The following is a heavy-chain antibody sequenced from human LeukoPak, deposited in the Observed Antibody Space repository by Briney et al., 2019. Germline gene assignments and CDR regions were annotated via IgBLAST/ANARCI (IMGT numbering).Heavy chain of an antibody. CDR2: IYYSGST. Sequence: SETLSLTCTVSGGSISSYYWSWIRQPPGKGLEWIGYIYYSGSTNYNPSLKSRVTISVDTSKNQFSLKLSSVTAADTAVYYCAILGYCSSTSCRNWFDPWGQGTLVTVSS. J-gene: IGHJ5*02. CDR3: AILGYCSSTSCRNWFDP. V-gene: IGHV4-59*08. D-gene: IGHD2-2*01. CDR1: GGSISSYY.